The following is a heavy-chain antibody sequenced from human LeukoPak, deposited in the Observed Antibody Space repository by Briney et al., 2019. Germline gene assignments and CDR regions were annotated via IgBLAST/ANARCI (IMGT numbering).Heavy chain of an antibody. Sequence: ASVKVSCKVSGYALTELSMHWVRQAPGKGLEWMGGFDPEDGETIYAQKFQGRVTMTEDTSTDTAYMELSSLRSEDTAVYYCATEVGLELRMDYWGQGTLVTVSS. CDR2: FDPEDGET. V-gene: IGHV1-24*01. J-gene: IGHJ4*02. CDR1: GYALTELS. D-gene: IGHD1-7*01. CDR3: ATEVGLELRMDY.